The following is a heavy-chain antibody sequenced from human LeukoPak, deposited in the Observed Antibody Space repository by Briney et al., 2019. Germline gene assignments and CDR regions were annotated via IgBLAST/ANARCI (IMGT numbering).Heavy chain of an antibody. Sequence: SETLSLTCAVTGGSIISGDYYWSWLRQPPGKGLEWIASIYSGGMTFYSPSLKSRLTVSADTSRNHFSLRLSSVTAADTALYFCARHFDHPTAYFASWGQGSLVTVSS. CDR3: ARHFDHPTAYFAS. J-gene: IGHJ4*02. CDR2: IYSGGMT. D-gene: IGHD1-14*01. V-gene: IGHV4-30-2*03. CDR1: GGSIISGDYY.